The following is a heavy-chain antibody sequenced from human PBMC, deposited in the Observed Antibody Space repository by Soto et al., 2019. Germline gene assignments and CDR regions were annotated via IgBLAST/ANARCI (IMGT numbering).Heavy chain of an antibody. D-gene: IGHD4-17*01. V-gene: IGHV3-48*02. CDR2: MSGSSSTK. Sequence: EVQMVESGGGLVQPGGSLRLSCVVSGFTFSSYSVNWVRRAPGKGLEWVAYMSGSSSTKYYADSVKGRFTISRDNFKNTLFLQMDSLRDADTAAYYCARGPEDGDDEFGFVVWNFDLWGSGTPVTVSS. CDR1: GFTFSSYS. J-gene: IGHJ2*01. CDR3: ARGPEDGDDEFGFVVWNFDL.